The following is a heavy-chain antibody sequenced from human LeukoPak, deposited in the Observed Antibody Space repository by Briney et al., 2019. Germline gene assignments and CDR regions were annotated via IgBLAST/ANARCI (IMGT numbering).Heavy chain of an antibody. D-gene: IGHD2-2*01. CDR3: ASKVVPAALFDY. Sequence: SETLSLTCTVSGGSISSGGYYWSWIRQPPGKGLEWIGYIYHSGSTYYNPSLKSRVTISVDRSKNQFSLKLSSVTAADTAVYYCASKVVPAALFDYWGQGTLVTVSS. CDR1: GGSISSGGYY. V-gene: IGHV4-30-2*01. J-gene: IGHJ4*02. CDR2: IYHSGST.